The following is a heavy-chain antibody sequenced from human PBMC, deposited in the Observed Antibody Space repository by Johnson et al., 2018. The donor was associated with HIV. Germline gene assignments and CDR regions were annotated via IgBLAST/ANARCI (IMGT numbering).Heavy chain of an antibody. CDR3: ARETGFAIFGVVKLNAFDI. J-gene: IGHJ3*02. D-gene: IGHD3-3*01. Sequence: VQLVESGGGVVRPGGSLRLSCGVSGFTFDDYAMSWVRQTPGKGLEWVSGINWNGGSTDYADSVKGRFTISRDNAKNSLYLQMNSLRAEYTALYYRARETGFAIFGVVKLNAFDIWGQGTMVTVFS. CDR1: GFTFDDYA. V-gene: IGHV3-20*04. CDR2: INWNGGST.